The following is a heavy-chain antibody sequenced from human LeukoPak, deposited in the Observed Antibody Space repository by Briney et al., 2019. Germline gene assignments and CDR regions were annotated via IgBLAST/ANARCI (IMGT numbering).Heavy chain of an antibody. D-gene: IGHD3-22*01. CDR1: GYTFTNYG. V-gene: IGHV1-18*01. CDR2: ISGYNGHT. Sequence: ASVKVSCKASGYTFTNYGISWVRQAPGQGLEWMGWISGYNGHTNYAEKLQGRVTMTTDTSTSTAYMELRSLRSDDTAVFYCARESQIRYYYDRSGYYYGAMDYWGQGSLVTVSS. CDR3: ARESQIRYYYDRSGYYYGAMDY. J-gene: IGHJ4*02.